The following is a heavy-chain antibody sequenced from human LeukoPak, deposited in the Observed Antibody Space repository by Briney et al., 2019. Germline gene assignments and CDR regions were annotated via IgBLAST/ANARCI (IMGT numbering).Heavy chain of an antibody. V-gene: IGHV5-51*01. CDR2: IYPADSDT. CDR3: ARVLAGANYFDY. Sequence: GESLQIFSQASGYTFTSYWIGWVRPMPGRGPEWMGFIYPADSDTRYSPPVQGQVTISADKSISTAYLQWSSLKASDTAMYYCARVLAGANYFDYWGQGTLVTVSS. J-gene: IGHJ4*02. CDR1: GYTFTSYW.